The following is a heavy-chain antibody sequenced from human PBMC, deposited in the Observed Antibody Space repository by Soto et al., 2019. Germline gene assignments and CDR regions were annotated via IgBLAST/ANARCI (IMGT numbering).Heavy chain of an antibody. J-gene: IGHJ6*02. V-gene: IGHV3-30-3*01. CDR1: GFTFSSYA. Sequence: QVQLVESGGGVVQPGRSLRLSCAASGFTFSSYAMHWVRQAPGKGLEWVAVISYDGSNKYYADSVKGRFTISRDNSKNTLYLQMYSLRAEDTAVYYCARVGALRFSDVWGQGTTVTVSS. D-gene: IGHD3-3*01. CDR2: ISYDGSNK. CDR3: ARVGALRFSDV.